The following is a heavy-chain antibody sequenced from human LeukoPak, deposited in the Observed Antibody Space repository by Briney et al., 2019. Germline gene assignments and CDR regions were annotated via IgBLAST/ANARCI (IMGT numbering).Heavy chain of an antibody. CDR3: ARAAAALPGV. CDR1: GGSFSGYY. CDR2: INHSGST. V-gene: IGHV4-34*01. Sequence: PSETLSLTCAVYGGSFSGYYWSWIRQPPGKGLEWNGEINHSGSTNYNPSLKSRVTISVDTSKNQFSLKLSSVTAADTAVYYCARAAAALPGVWGQGTLVTVSS. D-gene: IGHD6-13*01. J-gene: IGHJ4*02.